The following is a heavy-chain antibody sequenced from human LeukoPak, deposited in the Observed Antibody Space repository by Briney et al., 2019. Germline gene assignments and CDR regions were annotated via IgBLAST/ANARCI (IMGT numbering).Heavy chain of an antibody. CDR3: ARVTMIALSPGYMDV. Sequence: SVKVSCKASGGTFSSYAISWVRQAPGQGLEWMGGIIPIFGTANYAQRFQGRVTITTDESTSTAYMELSSLRSEDTAVYYCARVTMIALSPGYMDVWGKGTTVTVSS. J-gene: IGHJ6*03. CDR1: GGTFSSYA. CDR2: IIPIFGTA. V-gene: IGHV1-69*05. D-gene: IGHD3-22*01.